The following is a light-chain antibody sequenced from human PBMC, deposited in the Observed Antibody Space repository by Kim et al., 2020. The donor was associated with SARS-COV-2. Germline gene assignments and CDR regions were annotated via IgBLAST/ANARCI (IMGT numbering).Light chain of an antibody. Sequence: GQSITISCTGTSSAVGGYNYVSWYQQHPGKAPNLMIYDVSKRPSGVSNRFSGSKSGNTASLTISGLQAEDEADYYCSSYTSSSTYVFGTGTKVTVL. CDR1: SSAVGGYNY. CDR2: DVS. J-gene: IGLJ1*01. V-gene: IGLV2-14*04. CDR3: SSYTSSSTYV.